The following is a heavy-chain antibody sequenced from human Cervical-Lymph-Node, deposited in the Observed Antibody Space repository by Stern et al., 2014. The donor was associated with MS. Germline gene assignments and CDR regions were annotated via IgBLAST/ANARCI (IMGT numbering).Heavy chain of an antibody. Sequence: VQLEESGPGLVKPSQTLPLTCTVSGASIGGGGYYWGWVRPPPREGLGGGGDIYYSGTTYYKPSLKSRVTISLETSKNHFSLNLSSVTAADTAVYYCAGAIGKYELLEAFDMWGQGTKVTVSS. CDR2: IYYSGTT. J-gene: IGHJ3*02. V-gene: IGHV4-30-4*01. D-gene: IGHD2-2*01. CDR1: GASIGGGGYY. CDR3: AGAIGKYELLEAFDM.